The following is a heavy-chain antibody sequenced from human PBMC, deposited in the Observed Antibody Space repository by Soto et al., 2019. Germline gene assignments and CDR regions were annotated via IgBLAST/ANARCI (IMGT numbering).Heavy chain of an antibody. CDR1: GGSISSYY. V-gene: IGHV4-59*08. CDR3: ARLGLYCSGGSCPVDY. D-gene: IGHD2-15*01. Sequence: SETLSLTCTVSGGSISSYYWSWIRQPPGKGLEWIGYIYYSGSTNYNPSLKSRVTISVDTSKNQFSLKLSSVTAADTAVYYCARLGLYCSGGSCPVDYWGQGTLVTVSS. J-gene: IGHJ4*02. CDR2: IYYSGST.